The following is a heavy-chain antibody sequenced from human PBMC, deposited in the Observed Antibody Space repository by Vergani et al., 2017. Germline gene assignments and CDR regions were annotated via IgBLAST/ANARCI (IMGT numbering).Heavy chain of an antibody. CDR1: GFTFSSYS. D-gene: IGHD2-21*02. J-gene: IGHJ3*02. V-gene: IGHV3-48*04. CDR3: ARGGCGGDCLSNAFDI. Sequence: EVQLVESGGGLVQPGGSLRLSCAASGFTFSSYSMNWVRQAPGKGLEWVSYISSSSSTIYYADSVKGRVTISRNNAKNSLYLQMNSLRAEDTAVYYCARGGCGGDCLSNAFDIWGQGTMVTVSS. CDR2: ISSSSSTI.